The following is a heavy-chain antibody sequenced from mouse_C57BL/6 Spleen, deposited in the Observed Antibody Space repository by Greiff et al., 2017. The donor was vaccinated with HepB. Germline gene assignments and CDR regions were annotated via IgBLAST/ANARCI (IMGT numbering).Heavy chain of an antibody. V-gene: IGHV5-9-1*02. CDR1: GFTFSSYA. D-gene: IGHD2-12*01. CDR2: ISSGGDYI. Sequence: EVQLVESGEGLVKPGGSLKLSCAASGFTFSSYAMSWVRQTPEKRLEWVAYISSGGDYIYYADTVKGRFTISRDNARNTLYLQMSSLKSEDTAMYYCTREKGDDHYFDYWGQGTTLTVSS. CDR3: TREKGDDHYFDY. J-gene: IGHJ2*01.